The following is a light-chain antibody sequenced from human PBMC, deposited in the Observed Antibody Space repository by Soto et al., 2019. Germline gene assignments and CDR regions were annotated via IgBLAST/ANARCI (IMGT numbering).Light chain of an antibody. CDR3: QTWGAGIWV. CDR1: SGHSSYV. Sequence: QSVLTQSPSASASLGASVKLTCTLSSGHSSYVIAWHQQQPEKGPRYLMKLNSDGSHTKGDGIPDRFSGSGSGAERYLTISSLQSEDEADYYCQTWGAGIWVFGGGTKLTVL. V-gene: IGLV4-69*01. CDR2: LNSDGSH. J-gene: IGLJ3*02.